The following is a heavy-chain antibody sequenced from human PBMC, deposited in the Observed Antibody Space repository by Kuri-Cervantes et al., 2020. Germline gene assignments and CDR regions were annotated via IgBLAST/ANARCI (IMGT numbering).Heavy chain of an antibody. V-gene: IGHV4-30-4*01. CDR3: ASSLRHGPFPDP. Sequence: SETLSLTCTVSGGSISSGDYYWSWIRQPPGKGLEWIGYIYYSGSTYYNPSLKSRVTISVDTSKNQFSLKPSSVTAADTAVYYCASSLRHGPFPDPWGQGTLVTVSS. D-gene: IGHD3-16*01. J-gene: IGHJ5*02. CDR1: GGSISSGDYY. CDR2: IYYSGST.